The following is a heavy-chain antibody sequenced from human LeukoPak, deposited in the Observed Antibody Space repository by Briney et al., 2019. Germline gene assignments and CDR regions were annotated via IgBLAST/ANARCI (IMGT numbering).Heavy chain of an antibody. Sequence: SETLSLTCTVSAGSISTYYWSWIRQSAGKGLEWIGRIYTSGNTNYNPSLKSRVTISVDKSKNQFSLKLSSVTAADTAVYYCARGGGCSSTTCYEFDSWGQGTLVTVSS. CDR1: AGSISTYY. CDR3: ARGGGCSSTTCYEFDS. CDR2: IYTSGNT. D-gene: IGHD2-2*01. V-gene: IGHV4-4*07. J-gene: IGHJ4*02.